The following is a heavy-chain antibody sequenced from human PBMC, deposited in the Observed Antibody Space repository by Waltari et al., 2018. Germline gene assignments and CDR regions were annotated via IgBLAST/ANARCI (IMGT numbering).Heavy chain of an antibody. Sequence: QVQLVQSGAEVKKPGASVKVSCKASGYTFTGYYMHWVRKAPGHGLEWMGWINPNSGGTNYAQKFQGRVTMTRDTSISTAYMELSRLRSDDTAVYYCARVWEYYYDSSGYPDAFDIWGQGTMVTVSS. D-gene: IGHD3-22*01. CDR3: ARVWEYYYDSSGYPDAFDI. CDR2: INPNSGGT. V-gene: IGHV1-2*02. CDR1: GYTFTGYY. J-gene: IGHJ3*02.